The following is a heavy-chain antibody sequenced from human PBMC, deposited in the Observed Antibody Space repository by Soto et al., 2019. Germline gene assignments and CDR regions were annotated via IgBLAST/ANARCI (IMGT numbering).Heavy chain of an antibody. J-gene: IGHJ4*02. Sequence: QVHLVESGGGVVQPGRSLRLSCAASGFPFSSYAMHWVRQAPGKGLEWVAVISYDGSNKYYADSVKGRFTISRDNSKKTLYLQMNSLRVEDTALYYCARDWDNYFDYWGQGTLVTVSS. V-gene: IGHV3-30-3*01. CDR3: ARDWDNYFDY. CDR2: ISYDGSNK. CDR1: GFPFSSYA. D-gene: IGHD1-26*01.